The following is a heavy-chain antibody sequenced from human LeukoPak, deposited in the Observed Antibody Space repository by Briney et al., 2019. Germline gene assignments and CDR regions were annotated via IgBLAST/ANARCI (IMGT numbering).Heavy chain of an antibody. CDR3: AKDPQYYDFWSGSILYYFDY. CDR1: GFTFSSYG. CDR2: IRCDGSNK. D-gene: IGHD3-3*01. J-gene: IGHJ4*02. V-gene: IGHV3-30*02. Sequence: GGSLRLSCAASGFTFSSYGMHWVRQAPGKGLEWVAFIRCDGSNKYYADSVKGRFTISRDNSKNTLYLQMNSLRAEDTAVYYCAKDPQYYDFWSGSILYYFDYWGQGTLVTVSS.